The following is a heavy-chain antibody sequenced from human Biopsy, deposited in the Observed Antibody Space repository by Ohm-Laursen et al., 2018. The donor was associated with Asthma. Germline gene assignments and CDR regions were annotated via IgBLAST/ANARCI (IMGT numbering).Heavy chain of an antibody. CDR3: ALSQDSGFDDHSPSWFDP. Sequence: TQTLTLTCSFSGFSLRTPGVGVGWIRQSPVKALEWLALIYWDDYNLFRPSLKRRLTITKDPSKNQVVLTMTKMNPVDSGTYYCALSQDSGFDDHSPSWFDPWGQGTLVTVSS. CDR1: GFSLRTPGVG. V-gene: IGHV2-5*02. CDR2: IYWDDYN. D-gene: IGHD3-9*01. J-gene: IGHJ5*02.